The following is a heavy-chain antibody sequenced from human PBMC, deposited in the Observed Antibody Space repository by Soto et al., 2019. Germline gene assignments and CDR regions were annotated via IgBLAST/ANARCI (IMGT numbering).Heavy chain of an antibody. D-gene: IGHD5-12*01. CDR1: GYTFTSYY. CDR2: INPSGGST. V-gene: IGHV1-46*01. CDR3: ARDLSYPRDGYNYHDY. Sequence: ASVKVSCKASGYTFTSYYMHWVRQAPGQGLEWMGIINPSGGSTSYAQKFQGRVTMTRDTSTSTVYMELSSLRSEDTAVYYCARDLSYPRDGYNYHDYWGQGTLVTAPQ. J-gene: IGHJ4*02.